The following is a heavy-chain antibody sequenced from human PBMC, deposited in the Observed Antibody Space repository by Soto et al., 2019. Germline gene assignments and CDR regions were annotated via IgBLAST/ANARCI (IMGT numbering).Heavy chain of an antibody. CDR3: AREHCISATCQGWFDA. V-gene: IGHV4-30-2*06. Sequence: SEILSLTCAVSGGSINNGGYSWNWIRQSPGRGLEWIGYSFHNGNTYYNPSLKSRVTISVDMSKNQFSLKVTSVTAADTAVYYCAREHCISATCQGWFDAWGQGTLVNVSS. J-gene: IGHJ5*02. CDR2: SFHNGNT. D-gene: IGHD2-21*01. CDR1: GGSINNGGYS.